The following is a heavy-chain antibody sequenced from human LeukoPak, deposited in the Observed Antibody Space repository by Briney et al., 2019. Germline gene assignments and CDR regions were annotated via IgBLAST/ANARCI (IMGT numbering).Heavy chain of an antibody. CDR3: ARVGSPDSENSGWKLFFDY. D-gene: IGHD6-19*01. CDR2: ISAYNGDT. CDR1: GYRFSNYR. V-gene: IGHV1-18*01. Sequence: ASVKDSCMASGYRFSNYRITWVRQPPGQGLECMGWISAYNGDTNYAQSFQGRLTMTTDTSTNTAYIELRSLRSDDTAVYYCARVGSPDSENSGWKLFFDYLGQGTLVTVSS. J-gene: IGHJ4*02.